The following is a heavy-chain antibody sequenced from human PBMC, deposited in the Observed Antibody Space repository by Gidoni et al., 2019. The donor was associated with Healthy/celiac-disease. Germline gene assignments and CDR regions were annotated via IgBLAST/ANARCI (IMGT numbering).Heavy chain of an antibody. J-gene: IGHJ4*02. D-gene: IGHD1-20*01. V-gene: IGHV3-23*01. CDR3: AKDDPGYNWNPIDY. CDR2: ISGSGGST. CDR1: GFTFSSYA. Sequence: EVQLLESGGGLVQPGGSLRLYCAASGFTFSSYAMSWVRQAPGKGLEWVSAISGSGGSTYYADAVKGRFTISRDNSKNTLYLQMNSLRAEDTAVYYCAKDDPGYNWNPIDYWGQGTLVTVSS.